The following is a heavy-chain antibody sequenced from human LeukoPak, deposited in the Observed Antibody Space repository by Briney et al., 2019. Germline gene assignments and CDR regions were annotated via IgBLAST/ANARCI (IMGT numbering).Heavy chain of an antibody. V-gene: IGHV4-59*08. CDR3: ARRGGSGIYFSPWFDP. J-gene: IGHJ5*02. CDR1: GGSISSYY. CDR2: IYYTGSI. Sequence: SETLFLTCTVSGGSISSYYWSWIRQPPGKGLEYIGHIYYTGSISYNPSLKSRVTISVDTSKNQFSLRLISVTAADTAMYYCARRGGSGIYFSPWFDPWGQGTLVTVSS. D-gene: IGHD1-26*01.